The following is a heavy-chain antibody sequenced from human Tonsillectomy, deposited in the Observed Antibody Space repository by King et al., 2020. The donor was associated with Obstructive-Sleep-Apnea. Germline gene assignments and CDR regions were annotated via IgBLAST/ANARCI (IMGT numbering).Heavy chain of an antibody. J-gene: IGHJ6*02. CDR1: GFSLSSSGMS. V-gene: IGHV2-70*04. CDR3: ARTTRIIGPTGNYYPMDV. D-gene: IGHD1-20*01. CDR2: VDWYDDK. Sequence: VTLKESGPALVKSTQTLTLTCTFSGFSLSSSGMSVSWLRQPPGKALEWLARVDWYDDKYYSTSLKTRLTISKDTSKNQVVLTMTNMDPVDTATYYCARTTRIIGPTGNYYPMDVWGQGTTVTVSS.